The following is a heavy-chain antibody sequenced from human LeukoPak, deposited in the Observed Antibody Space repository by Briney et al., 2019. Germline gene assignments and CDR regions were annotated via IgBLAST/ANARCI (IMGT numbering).Heavy chain of an antibody. Sequence: SETLSLTXTVSGGSISSGDYYWSWIRQPPGKGLEWIGYIYYSGSTYYNPSLKSRVTISVDTSKNQFSLKLSSVTAADAAVYYCASGGQRWLQFPNWGQGTLVTVSS. J-gene: IGHJ4*02. V-gene: IGHV4-30-4*02. CDR1: GGSISSGDYY. D-gene: IGHD5-24*01. CDR3: ASGGQRWLQFPN. CDR2: IYYSGST.